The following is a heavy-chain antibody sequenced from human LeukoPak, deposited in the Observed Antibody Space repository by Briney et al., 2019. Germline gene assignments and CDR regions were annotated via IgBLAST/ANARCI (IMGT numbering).Heavy chain of an antibody. V-gene: IGHV3-11*01. J-gene: IGHJ4*02. CDR2: IRGSGSDI. CDR1: GFSISVSEFSISDSY. CDR3: AKGADVLRYFDRLGTPQETPFSFDY. Sequence: PGGSLRLSCVVSGFSISVSEFSISDSYMTWIRQTPGKGLEWLAYIRGSGSDIYFADSVKGRFTISRDNAKNSLYLQLNSLRAEDTAVYYCAKGADVLRYFDRLGTPQETPFSFDYWGQGTLVTVSS. D-gene: IGHD3-9*01.